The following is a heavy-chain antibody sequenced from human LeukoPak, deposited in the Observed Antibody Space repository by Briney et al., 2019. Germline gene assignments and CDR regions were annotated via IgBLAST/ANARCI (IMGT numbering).Heavy chain of an antibody. CDR1: GYTFTSYA. CDR3: AYGSGSYYSHIDY. J-gene: IGHJ4*02. V-gene: IGHV1-69*04. CDR2: IIPILGIA. D-gene: IGHD3-10*01. Sequence: RASVKVSCKASGYTFTSYAISWVRQAPGQGLEWMGRIIPILGIANYAQKFQGRVTITADKSTSTAYMELSSLRSEDTAVYYCAYGSGSYYSHIDYWGQGTLVTVSS.